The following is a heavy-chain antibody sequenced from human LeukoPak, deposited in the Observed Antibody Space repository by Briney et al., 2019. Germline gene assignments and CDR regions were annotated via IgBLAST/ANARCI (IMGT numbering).Heavy chain of an antibody. V-gene: IGHV1-8*01. J-gene: IGHJ3*02. Sequence: ASVKVSCKASGYTFTTYDINWVRQAPGQGLEWMGWMNPNSGNTGYVRKFQGRVTLTRDTSISTAYMELRSLRSDDTAVYYCARAGRGSRGTMVRGVIAAFDIWGQGTMVTVSS. D-gene: IGHD3-10*01. CDR2: MNPNSGNT. CDR1: GYTFTTYD. CDR3: ARAGRGSRGTMVRGVIAAFDI.